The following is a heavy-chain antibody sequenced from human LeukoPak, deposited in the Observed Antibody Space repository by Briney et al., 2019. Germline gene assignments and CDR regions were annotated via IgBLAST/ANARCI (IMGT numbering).Heavy chain of an antibody. Sequence: PSETLSLTCTVSGGSISGYYWSWIRQPPGKGLEWIGYIYSSGSTYYNPSLKSRVTISEDTSKNQFSLNLTSVAAADTAVYYCARILAATAGSMDVWGRGTTVAVSS. V-gene: IGHV4-59*01. CDR1: GGSISGYY. D-gene: IGHD1-14*01. CDR2: IYSSGST. J-gene: IGHJ6*03. CDR3: ARILAATAGSMDV.